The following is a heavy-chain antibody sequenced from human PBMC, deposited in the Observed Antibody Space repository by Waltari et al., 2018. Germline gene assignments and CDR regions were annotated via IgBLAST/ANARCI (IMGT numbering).Heavy chain of an antibody. Sequence: QVQLQESGPGLVKPSETLSLTCTVSGGSISSYYWSWIRQPQWKVMEWIGYIYYRGGTNYNPSLKSRVTISVDTSKNQFSLKLSSVTAADTAVYYCARHYDFWSGYYFDYWGQGTLVTVSS. D-gene: IGHD3-3*01. V-gene: IGHV4-59*13. CDR1: GGSISSYY. CDR2: IYYRGGT. CDR3: ARHYDFWSGYYFDY. J-gene: IGHJ4*02.